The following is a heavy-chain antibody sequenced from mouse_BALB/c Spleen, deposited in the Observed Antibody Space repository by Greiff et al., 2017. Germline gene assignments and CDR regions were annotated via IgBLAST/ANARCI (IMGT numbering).Heavy chain of an antibody. Sequence: EVQLQQSGPELVKPGASVKISCKASGYSFTGYFMNWVMQSHGKSLEWIGRINPYNGDTFYNQKFKGKATLTVDKSSSTAHMELRSLASEDSAVYYCARSDRYGSMDYWGQGTSVTVSS. D-gene: IGHD2-14*01. CDR3: ARSDRYGSMDY. J-gene: IGHJ4*01. V-gene: IGHV1-20*02. CDR2: INPYNGDT. CDR1: GYSFTGYF.